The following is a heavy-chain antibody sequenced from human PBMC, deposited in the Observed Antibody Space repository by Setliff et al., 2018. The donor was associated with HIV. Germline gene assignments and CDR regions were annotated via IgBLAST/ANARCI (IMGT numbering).Heavy chain of an antibody. CDR1: GDSITSGHFY. V-gene: IGHV4-39*01. D-gene: IGHD6-19*01. J-gene: IGHJ5*02. Sequence: SETLSLTCTVSGDSITSGHFYWGWIRQAPGKGLEWIGNILDGRVTFLNPSLRGRVTISVDASKNQVSLNLRSVTAADSAVYHCARPHSGRGGGAYFDPWGQGILVTVSS. CDR3: ARPHSGRGGGAYFDP. CDR2: ILDGRVT.